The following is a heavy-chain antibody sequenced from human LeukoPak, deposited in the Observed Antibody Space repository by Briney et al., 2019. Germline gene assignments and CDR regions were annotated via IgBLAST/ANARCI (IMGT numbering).Heavy chain of an antibody. CDR2: IKQDGSEE. J-gene: IGHJ4*02. Sequence: PGGSLRLSCAASGFTFSRYWMTWVRQAPGKGPEWVANIKQDGSEEYYVDSVKGRFTISRDNSKNTLYLQMNSLRAEDTAVYYCAKDNYAYWGQGTLVTVSS. D-gene: IGHD3-16*01. V-gene: IGHV3-7*03. CDR3: AKDNYAY. CDR1: GFTFSRYW.